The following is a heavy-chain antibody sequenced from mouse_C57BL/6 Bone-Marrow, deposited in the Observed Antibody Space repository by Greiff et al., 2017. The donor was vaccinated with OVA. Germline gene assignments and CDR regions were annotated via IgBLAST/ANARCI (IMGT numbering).Heavy chain of an antibody. D-gene: IGHD2-3*01. J-gene: IGHJ1*03. CDR3: ARDRPIYDGFNWYFDV. CDR1: GFTFSDYY. CDR2: INYDGSST. Sequence: EVKLVESEGGLVQPGSSMKLSCTASGFTFSDYYMAWVRQVPEKGLEWVANINYDGSSTYYLDSLKSRFIISRDNATNILYLQMSSLKSEDTATDYCARDRPIYDGFNWYFDVWGTGTTVTVSS. V-gene: IGHV5-16*01.